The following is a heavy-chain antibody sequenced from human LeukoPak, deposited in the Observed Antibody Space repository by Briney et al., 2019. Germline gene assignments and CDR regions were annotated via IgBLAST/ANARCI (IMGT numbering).Heavy chain of an antibody. CDR2: IRYDGSNK. CDR1: GFTFSSYG. CDR3: AKDPDFYGSGSYPTVFDY. D-gene: IGHD3-10*01. J-gene: IGHJ4*02. V-gene: IGHV3-30*02. Sequence: PGGSLRLSCAASGFTFSSYGMHWVRQAPGKGLEWVAFIRYDGSNKYYADSVKGRFTISRDNSKNTLYLQMNSLRAEDTAVYYCAKDPDFYGSGSYPTVFDYWGQGTLVTVSS.